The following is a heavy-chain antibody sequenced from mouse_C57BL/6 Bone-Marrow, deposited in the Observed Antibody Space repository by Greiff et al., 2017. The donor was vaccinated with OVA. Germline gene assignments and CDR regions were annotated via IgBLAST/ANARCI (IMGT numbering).Heavy chain of an antibody. V-gene: IGHV1-52*01. CDR2: IDPSDSEP. CDR3: ALYYYGSSPFAY. CDR1: GYTFTSYW. Sequence: VQLQQPGAELVRPGSSVKLSCKASGYTFTSYWMHWVKQRPIQGLEWIGNIDPSDSEPHYNQKFKDKATLTVDKSSSTAYMQLSSLTSEDSAVYYCALYYYGSSPFAYWGQGTLVTVSA. D-gene: IGHD1-1*01. J-gene: IGHJ3*01.